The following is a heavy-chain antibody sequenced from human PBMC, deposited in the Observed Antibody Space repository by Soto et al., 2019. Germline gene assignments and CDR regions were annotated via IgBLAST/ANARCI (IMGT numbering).Heavy chain of an antibody. CDR3: ARDRGGRLPYGMDV. J-gene: IGHJ6*02. V-gene: IGHV4-59*01. D-gene: IGHD2-15*01. Sequence: NPSETLSLTCTVSGGSISSYYWSWIRQPPGKGLEWIGYIYYSGSTNYNPSLKSRVTISVDTSKNQFSLKLSSVTAADTAVYYCARDRGGRLPYGMDVWGQGTTVTVSS. CDR2: IYYSGST. CDR1: GGSISSYY.